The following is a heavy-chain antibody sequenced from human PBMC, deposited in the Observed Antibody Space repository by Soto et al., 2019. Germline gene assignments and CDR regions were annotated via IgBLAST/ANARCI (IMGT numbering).Heavy chain of an antibody. J-gene: IGHJ5*02. CDR2: ISFDGSNK. CDR3: ARAVGDCSGGTCGWFDP. CDR1: GFTFSTYA. D-gene: IGHD2-15*01. V-gene: IGHV3-30-3*01. Sequence: QVRLVESAGGVVQPGKSLRLSCTASGFTFSTYAMQWVRQAPGKGLEWVAVISFDGSNKFYADSVRGRFTISRDNSENTLFLQMNSLRPEDTAMYYCARAVGDCSGGTCGWFDPWGQGTLVTVSS.